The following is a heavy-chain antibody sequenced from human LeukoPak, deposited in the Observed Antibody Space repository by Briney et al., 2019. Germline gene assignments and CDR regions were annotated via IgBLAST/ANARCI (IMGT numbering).Heavy chain of an antibody. CDR1: GLTFSSYA. CDR3: AKHLNYYDSSGYYLFDY. V-gene: IGHV3-23*01. CDR2: ISGSGGST. Sequence: GGSLRLSCAASGLTFSSYAMSWVRQAPGKGLEWVSAISGSGGSTYYADSVKGRFTVSRNNSKNTLYLQMNSLRAEDTAVYYCAKHLNYYDSSGYYLFDYWGQGTLVTVSS. D-gene: IGHD3-22*01. J-gene: IGHJ4*02.